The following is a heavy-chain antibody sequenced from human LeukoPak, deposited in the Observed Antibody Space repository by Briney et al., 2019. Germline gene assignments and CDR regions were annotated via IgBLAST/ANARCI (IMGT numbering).Heavy chain of an antibody. Sequence: GGSLRLFRAASGFKLNNYGMNCVRQAPGKGLEWCSCISSRGSYIFPADSVKGRFTISRDNAKDSVSLKMNSLKAEDTGVYFCAREPFSTDWKVTTNALDLWGQGTMVIVSS. V-gene: IGHV3-21*01. D-gene: IGHD2-2*01. CDR1: GFKLNNYG. CDR3: AREPFSTDWKVTTNALDL. CDR2: ISSRGSYI. J-gene: IGHJ3*01.